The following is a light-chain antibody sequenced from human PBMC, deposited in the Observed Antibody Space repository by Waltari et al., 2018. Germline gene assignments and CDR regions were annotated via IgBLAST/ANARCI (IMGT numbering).Light chain of an antibody. CDR2: LDGNGSH. J-gene: IGLJ3*02. Sequence: QLVLTHSPSVSASLGSSVKPTCTRHTGHVYYALSCRQQQSEKGPRFLMKLDGNGSHNKGDGSPDRFSGSSSGGERYLTISSLQSEDEADYYCQTWGPGIRVFGGGTKVTVL. CDR3: QTWGPGIRV. CDR1: TGHVYYA. V-gene: IGLV4-69*01.